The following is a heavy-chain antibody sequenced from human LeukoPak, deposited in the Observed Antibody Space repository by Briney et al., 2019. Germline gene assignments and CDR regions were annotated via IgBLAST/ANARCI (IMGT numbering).Heavy chain of an antibody. D-gene: IGHD3-22*01. Sequence: GASVKVSCKASGYTFASYGISWVRQAPGQGLEWMGWISAYNGNTNYAQKLQGRVTMTTDTSTSTAYMELRSLRSDDTAVYYCARRSYYDSSGYANAFDIWGQGPMVTVSS. CDR1: GYTFASYG. J-gene: IGHJ3*02. CDR2: ISAYNGNT. V-gene: IGHV1-18*01. CDR3: ARRSYYDSSGYANAFDI.